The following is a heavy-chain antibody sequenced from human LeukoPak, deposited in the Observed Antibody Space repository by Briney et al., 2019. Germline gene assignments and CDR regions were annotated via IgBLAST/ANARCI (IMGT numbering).Heavy chain of an antibody. Sequence: GGSLRPSCAASGFTFSTYSMHWVRQAPGKGLEWVAVISYDGGNKYYADSVKGRFTISRDNSKNTLFLQMNSLRAEDTAVYYCARSPFGPYYFDYWGQGTLVTVSS. D-gene: IGHD3-16*01. J-gene: IGHJ4*02. V-gene: IGHV3-30-3*01. CDR2: ISYDGGNK. CDR1: GFTFSTYS. CDR3: ARSPFGPYYFDY.